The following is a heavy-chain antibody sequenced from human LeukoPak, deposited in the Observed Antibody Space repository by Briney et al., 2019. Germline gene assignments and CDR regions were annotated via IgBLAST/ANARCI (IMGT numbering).Heavy chain of an antibody. CDR1: GGSISSYY. V-gene: IGHV4-59*08. Sequence: PSETLSLTCTVSGGSISSYYWSWIRQPPGKGLEWIGYIYYSGSTNYNPSLKSRVTISVDTSKNQFSLKLSSVTAADTAVYYCARSLGLRYFDWLFHFDYWGQGTLVTVSS. CDR3: ARSLGLRYFDWLFHFDY. D-gene: IGHD3-9*01. CDR2: IYYSGST. J-gene: IGHJ4*02.